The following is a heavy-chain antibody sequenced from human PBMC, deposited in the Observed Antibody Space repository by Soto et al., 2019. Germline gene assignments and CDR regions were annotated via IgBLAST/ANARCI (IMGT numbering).Heavy chain of an antibody. D-gene: IGHD3-3*01. CDR3: ARLLSPSIDFWSGYYPFDY. CDR1: GYSFTSYW. Sequence: PGESLKISCKGSGYSFTSYWISWVRQMPGKGLEWMGRIDPSDSYTNYSPSFQGHVTISADKSISTAYLQWSSLKASDTAMYYCARLLSPSIDFWSGYYPFDYWGQGTLVTVSS. V-gene: IGHV5-10-1*01. J-gene: IGHJ4*02. CDR2: IDPSDSYT.